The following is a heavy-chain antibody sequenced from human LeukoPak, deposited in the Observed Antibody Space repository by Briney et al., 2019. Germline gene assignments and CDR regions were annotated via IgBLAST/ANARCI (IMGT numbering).Heavy chain of an antibody. D-gene: IGHD3-9*01. CDR2: ISYSGST. CDR3: ARHAGILTGYQALDY. V-gene: IGHV4-39*01. J-gene: IGHJ4*02. CDR1: GGSISSRSYY. Sequence: TTSETLSLTCSVSGGSISSRSYYWGWIRQPPGKGLEWIVIISYSGSTYYNPSLTSRVTISVDTSRNQFSLKLSSVTAADTAVYYCARHAGILTGYQALDYWGQGTLVTVSS.